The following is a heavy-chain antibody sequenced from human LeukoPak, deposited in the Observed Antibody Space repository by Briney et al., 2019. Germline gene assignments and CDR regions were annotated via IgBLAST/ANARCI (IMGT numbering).Heavy chain of an antibody. CDR2: ITGSGGST. V-gene: IGHV3-23*01. CDR1: GFTFSNEA. J-gene: IGHJ4*02. Sequence: GGSLRLSCAVSGFTFSNEAMGWVRQLRGGGLEWVSTITGSGGSTFYADSVTGRFSISRDNSKNTLYLQMNSLRAEDTAVFYCAKGRGYGDSSPDYWGQGTLVTVSS. D-gene: IGHD5-12*01. CDR3: AKGRGYGDSSPDY.